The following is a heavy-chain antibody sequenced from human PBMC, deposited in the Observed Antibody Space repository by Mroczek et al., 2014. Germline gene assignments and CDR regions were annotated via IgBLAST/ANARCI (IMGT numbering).Heavy chain of an antibody. V-gene: IGHV3-30*18. Sequence: VQLLETGGGVVQPGRSLRLSCAASGFTFSSYGMHWVRQAPGKGLEWVAVISYDGSNKYYADSVKGRFTISRDNSKNTLYLQMNSLRAEDTAVYYCAKDGGAIVVVPAAITGATFDYWGQGTPGHRLL. CDR2: ISYDGSNK. D-gene: IGHD2-2*02. CDR3: AKDGGAIVVVPAAITGATFDY. CDR1: GFTFSSYG. J-gene: IGHJ4*02.